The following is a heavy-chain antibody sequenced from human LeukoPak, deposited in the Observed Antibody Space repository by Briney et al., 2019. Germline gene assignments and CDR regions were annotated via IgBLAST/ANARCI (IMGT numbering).Heavy chain of an antibody. CDR2: IIPIFGTA. CDR1: GGTFSSYA. J-gene: IGHJ4*02. Sequence: ASGKVSCKASGGTFSSYAISGVRQAPGQGREWRGGIIPIFGTANYAQKFQGRVTITADESTSTAYMALSSLRSEDTAVYYCARDGRKLRWAAGFDYWGQGTLVPVSS. D-gene: IGHD1-26*01. CDR3: ARDGRKLRWAAGFDY. V-gene: IGHV1-69*13.